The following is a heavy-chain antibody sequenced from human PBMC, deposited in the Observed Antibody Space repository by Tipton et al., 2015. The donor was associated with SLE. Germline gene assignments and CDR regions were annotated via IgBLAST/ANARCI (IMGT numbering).Heavy chain of an antibody. V-gene: IGHV4-59*11. J-gene: IGHJ5*02. D-gene: IGHD3-10*01. CDR2: IYYRGTT. CDR3: AREGNYFDGSWEKWFDP. Sequence: TLSLTCTVSGGSINSHYWSWIRQTPGKGLEWIGYIYYRGTTHYNPSLKSRVTISVDTSKNQFSLKLRSVTASDTAVYFCAREGNYFDGSWEKWFDPWGQGTLVTVSS. CDR1: GGSINSHY.